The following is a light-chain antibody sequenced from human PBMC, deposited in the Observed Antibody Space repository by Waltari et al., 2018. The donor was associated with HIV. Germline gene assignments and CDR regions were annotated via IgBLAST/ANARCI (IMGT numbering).Light chain of an antibody. V-gene: IGLV1-47*01. J-gene: IGLJ3*02. CDR1: RSNIGNND. CDR2: RNT. Sequence: QSVLTQPPSASGTPGQRVTISCSGSRSNIGNNDVYWFQHLPGTAPKLLIYRNTQRPSGVPDRFTGSKSGTSASLAISGLRSEDEADYYCDAWDNSLSGRVFGGGTKLTVL. CDR3: DAWDNSLSGRV.